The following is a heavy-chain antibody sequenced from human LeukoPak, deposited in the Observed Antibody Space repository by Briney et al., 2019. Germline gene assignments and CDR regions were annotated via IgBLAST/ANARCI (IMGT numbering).Heavy chain of an antibody. Sequence: SETLSLTCTVSGGSISSSSYYWGWIRQPPGKGLEWIGSIYYSGSTYYNPSLKSRVTISVDTSKNQFSLKLSSVTAADTAVYYCASGPSGYSSGWYSRIGLSGSWFDPWGQGTLVTVSS. CDR3: ASGPSGYSSGWYSRIGLSGSWFDP. V-gene: IGHV4-39*07. CDR2: IYYSGST. D-gene: IGHD6-19*01. J-gene: IGHJ5*02. CDR1: GGSISSSSYY.